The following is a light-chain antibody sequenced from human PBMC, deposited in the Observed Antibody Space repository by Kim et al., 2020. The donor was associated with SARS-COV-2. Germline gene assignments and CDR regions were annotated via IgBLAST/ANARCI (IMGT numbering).Light chain of an antibody. J-gene: IGLJ2*01. Sequence: SYELTQPPSMSVSPGQTVSITCSGDKLGDKYACWYQQKPGQSPVLVIYQDTKRPSGIPERFSGSNSGNTATLTISGTQAMDEADYYCQTWDSTSVVFGGGTQLNVL. CDR2: QDT. V-gene: IGLV3-1*01. CDR3: QTWDSTSVV. CDR1: KLGDKY.